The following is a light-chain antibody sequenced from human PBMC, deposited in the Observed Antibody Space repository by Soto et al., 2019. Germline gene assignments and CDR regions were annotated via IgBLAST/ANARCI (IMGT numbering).Light chain of an antibody. CDR1: SSNIGSNP. V-gene: IGLV1-44*01. J-gene: IGLJ2*01. Sequence: QSVLTQPPSASGTPGQRVIIYCSGSSSNIGSNPVNWYQQVPGTAPKLLIYSNTLRPSGVPDRFSGSKSGTSASLAISGLQSKDEADYYCAAWDDSLIALFGGVTKLPVL. CDR2: SNT. CDR3: AAWDDSLIAL.